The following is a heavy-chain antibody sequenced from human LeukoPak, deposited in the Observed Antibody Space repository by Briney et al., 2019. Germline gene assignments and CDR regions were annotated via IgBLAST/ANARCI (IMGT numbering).Heavy chain of an antibody. CDR1: GGSLGNYY. J-gene: IGHJ4*02. D-gene: IGHD6-19*01. CDR2: IYPTGHT. CDR3: ARITDPDYRSGWSGADY. Sequence: SETLSLTCTVSGGSLGNYYWSWIRQPAGKGLEWIGRIYPTGHTHYNPSLKSRVTMSVDTSKNQFSLKMTSVTAADTAVYYCARITDPDYRSGWSGADYWGQGTQVTVSA. V-gene: IGHV4-4*07.